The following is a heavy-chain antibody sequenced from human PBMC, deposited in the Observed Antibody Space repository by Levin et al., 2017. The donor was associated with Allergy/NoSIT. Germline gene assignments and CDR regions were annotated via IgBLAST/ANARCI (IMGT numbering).Heavy chain of an antibody. Sequence: GGSLRLSCASSGFSFSSYWMSWVRQAPGKGLEWVANINQDGSAKIYVDSLKGRFSISRDNAKNSLYLQMNSLRAEDTAFYYCASYGGYQHFHYWGQGTLVTVSS. V-gene: IGHV3-7*01. CDR1: GFSFSSYW. J-gene: IGHJ1*01. D-gene: IGHD4-23*01. CDR3: ASYGGYQHFHY. CDR2: INQDGSAK.